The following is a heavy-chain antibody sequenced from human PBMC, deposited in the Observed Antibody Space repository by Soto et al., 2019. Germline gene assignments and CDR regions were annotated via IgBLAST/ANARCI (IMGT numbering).Heavy chain of an antibody. CDR2: VYYSGST. V-gene: IGHV4-59*01. CDR1: GGSINSYY. CDR3: ARASMTTVTVDF. D-gene: IGHD4-4*01. Sequence: QVQLQESGPGLVKPSETLSLTCTVSGGSINSYYWSWIRQPPGKGLEWIGYVYYSGSTNYNPSLNSRVTISVDTSKNQFSLKLNSVTAADTAVYYCARASMTTVTVDFWGQGTLVTVSS. J-gene: IGHJ4*02.